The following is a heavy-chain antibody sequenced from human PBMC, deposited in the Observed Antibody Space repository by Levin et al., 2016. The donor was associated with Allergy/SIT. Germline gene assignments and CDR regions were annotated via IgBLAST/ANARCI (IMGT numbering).Heavy chain of an antibody. Sequence: GESLKISCAASRFTFSTNGMTWVRQAPGKGLEWVSTIGPTDGSNEFYADSVKGRFTISRDNSRNTLYLQMNSLRSEDMAMYYCAREGFSGYDTRPLRYWGQGTPVTVSS. D-gene: IGHD5-12*01. J-gene: IGHJ4*02. CDR1: RFTFSTNG. CDR2: IGPTDGSNE. V-gene: IGHV3-23*01. CDR3: AREGFSGYDTRPLRY.